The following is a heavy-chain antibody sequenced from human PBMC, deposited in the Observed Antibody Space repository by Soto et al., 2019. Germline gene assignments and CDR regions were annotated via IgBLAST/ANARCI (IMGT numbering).Heavy chain of an antibody. CDR1: GYTFTSYG. CDR3: AGVWRSSCWSYGMDV. V-gene: IGHV1-18*01. Sequence: QVQLVQSGAEVKKPGASVKVSCKASGYTFTSYGISWVRQAPGQGLEWMGWISAYNGNTYYAQKLQGRVTMTTDTSTSTAYLELRSLRSDDTAVYYCAGVWRSSCWSYGMDVWGQGTTVTVSS. CDR2: ISAYNGNT. D-gene: IGHD6-13*01. J-gene: IGHJ6*02.